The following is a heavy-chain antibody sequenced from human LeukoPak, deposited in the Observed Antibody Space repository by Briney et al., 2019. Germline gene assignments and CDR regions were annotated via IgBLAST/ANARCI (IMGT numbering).Heavy chain of an antibody. CDR1: GFTFSSYW. Sequence: GGSLTLSCAASGFTFSSYWIHWVRQAPGKGLVWVSRIKSDGSDTGYADSVRGRFTISRDNAKNTLYRQMNSLRAEDTAMYYCARDRSGPFDIWGQGTMVTVSS. J-gene: IGHJ3*02. V-gene: IGHV3-74*01. CDR3: ARDRSGPFDI. D-gene: IGHD3-3*01. CDR2: IKSDGSDT.